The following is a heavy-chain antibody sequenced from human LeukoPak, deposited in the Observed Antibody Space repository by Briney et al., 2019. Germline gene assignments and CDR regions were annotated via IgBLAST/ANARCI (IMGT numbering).Heavy chain of an antibody. V-gene: IGHV3-21*04. Sequence: GGSLRLSCAASGFTFSPYVMHWVRQAPGKGLEWVSSITSSSSDISYADSVKGRFTVSRDNPKNTLYLRMNSLRAEDTAVYYCAKLGGYDSSGFGDYWGQGTLVTVSS. CDR2: ITSSSSDI. D-gene: IGHD3-22*01. CDR1: GFTFSPYV. J-gene: IGHJ4*02. CDR3: AKLGGYDSSGFGDY.